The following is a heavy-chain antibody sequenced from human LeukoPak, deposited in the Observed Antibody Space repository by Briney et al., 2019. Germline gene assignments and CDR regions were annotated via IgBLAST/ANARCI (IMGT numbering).Heavy chain of an antibody. CDR3: AVDDPINYDILTGYLSYYGMDV. Sequence: GSSVKVSCKASGYTFTSYGISWVRQVPGQGLEWMGWISAYNGNTNYAQKLQGRVTMTTDTSTSTAYMELRSLRSDDTAVYYCAVDDPINYDILTGYLSYYGMDVWGQGATVTVSS. CDR1: GYTFTSYG. D-gene: IGHD3-9*01. CDR2: ISAYNGNT. V-gene: IGHV1-18*01. J-gene: IGHJ6*02.